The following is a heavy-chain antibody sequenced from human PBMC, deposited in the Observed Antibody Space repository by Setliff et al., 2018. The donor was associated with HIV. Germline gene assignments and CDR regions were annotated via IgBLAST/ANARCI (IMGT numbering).Heavy chain of an antibody. D-gene: IGHD4-17*01. V-gene: IGHV4-59*01. CDR2: IYDSGST. CDR3: ARSKPSLRAFDI. CDR1: GGSISNFL. J-gene: IGHJ3*02. Sequence: SETLSLTCTVSGGSISNFLWSWIRQPPGKGLEWIGYIYDSGSTNYNPSLKSRVTISVDTSKNYFSLKLTSVTAADTAVYYCARSKPSLRAFDIWGQGTMVTVSS.